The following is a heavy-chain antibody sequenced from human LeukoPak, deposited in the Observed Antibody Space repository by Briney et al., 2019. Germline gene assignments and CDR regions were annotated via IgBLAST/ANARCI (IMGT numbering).Heavy chain of an antibody. CDR3: ARDRPTYYYDSSGYYYDFDY. CDR2: IIPIFGTA. D-gene: IGHD3-22*01. J-gene: IGHJ4*02. Sequence: SVKVSCKASVGTFSSYAISWVRQAPGQGLEWMGGIIPIFGTANYAQKFQGRVTITADESTSTAYMELSSLRSEDTAVYYCARDRPTYYYDSSGYYYDFDYWGQGTLVTVSS. V-gene: IGHV1-69*01. CDR1: VGTFSSYA.